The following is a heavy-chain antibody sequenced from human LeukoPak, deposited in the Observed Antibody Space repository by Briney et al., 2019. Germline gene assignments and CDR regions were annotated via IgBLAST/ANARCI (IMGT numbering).Heavy chain of an antibody. CDR2: IGGSGGRT. D-gene: IGHD3-22*01. CDR1: GITVSNYG. V-gene: IGHV3-23*01. Sequence: PGGSLRLSCAVSGITVSNYGMSWGRQAPGKGREWVAGIGGSGGRTNYADSVKGRFTISRDNPKNTLYLQMNSLRAEDTAVYFCAKRGVVIRVILVGFHKEAYYFDSWGQGALVIVSS. J-gene: IGHJ4*02. CDR3: AKRGVVIRVILVGFHKEAYYFDS.